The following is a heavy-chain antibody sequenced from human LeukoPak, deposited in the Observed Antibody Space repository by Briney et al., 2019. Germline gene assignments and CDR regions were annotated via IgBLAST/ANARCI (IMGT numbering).Heavy chain of an antibody. Sequence: GGSLRLSCAASGFTFSSYWMHWVRQAPGKGLMWVSHIDDDGSTTTAYADSVKGRFTISRDNSKNTLYLQMNSLRAEDTAVYYCAKDESRRIAADNYWGQGTLLTVSS. CDR2: IDDDGSTTT. CDR3: AKDESRRIAADNY. CDR1: GFTFSSYW. D-gene: IGHD6-25*01. J-gene: IGHJ4*02. V-gene: IGHV3-74*01.